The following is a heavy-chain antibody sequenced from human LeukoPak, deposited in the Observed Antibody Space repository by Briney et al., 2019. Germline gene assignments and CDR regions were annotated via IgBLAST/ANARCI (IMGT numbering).Heavy chain of an antibody. J-gene: IGHJ4*02. CDR3: ARDRKEAAADYYFDH. CDR2: IANVGRDK. CDR1: KFTFSSYP. D-gene: IGHD6-13*01. Sequence: GRSLRLSCAASKFTFSSYPMHWVRQAPGKGVEWVAVIANVGRDKHCADAVNGRFTISRDNSKNTLYLQINSLRAEDTAVYYCARDRKEAAADYYFDHWGQGTLVTVSS. V-gene: IGHV3-30-3*01.